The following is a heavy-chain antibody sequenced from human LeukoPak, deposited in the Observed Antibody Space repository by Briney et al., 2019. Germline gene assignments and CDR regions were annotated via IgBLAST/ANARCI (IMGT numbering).Heavy chain of an antibody. CDR2: IIPIFGTA. Sequence: SVKVSCKASGGTFSSYAISWVRQAPGQGLEWMGGIIPIFGTANYAQKFQGRVTITADKSTSTAYMELSSLRSEDTAVYYCARDSISGYDYRDNWFDPWGQGTLVTVSS. J-gene: IGHJ5*02. D-gene: IGHD5-12*01. V-gene: IGHV1-69*06. CDR3: ARDSISGYDYRDNWFDP. CDR1: GGTFSSYA.